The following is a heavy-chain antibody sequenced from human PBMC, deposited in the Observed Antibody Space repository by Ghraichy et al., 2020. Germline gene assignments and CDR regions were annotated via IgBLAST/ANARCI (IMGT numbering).Heavy chain of an antibody. J-gene: IGHJ5*02. Sequence: GGSLRLSCAASGFTFSSSAMSWVRQAPGKGLEWVSTISDSGGNTYYADSVKGRFTISRDNSKNTLYMQMNSLRAEDTAVYYCAKDPRKLGNWFDPWVQGTLVTVSS. D-gene: IGHD3-3*02. CDR3: AKDPRKLGNWFDP. CDR2: ISDSGGNT. V-gene: IGHV3-23*01. CDR1: GFTFSSSA.